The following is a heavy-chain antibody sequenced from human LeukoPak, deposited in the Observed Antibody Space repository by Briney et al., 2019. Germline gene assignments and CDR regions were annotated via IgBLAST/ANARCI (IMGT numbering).Heavy chain of an antibody. Sequence: PSETLSLTCTVSGGSISGSFYYWGWIRQPPGKGLEWIGNIDYGGTTYYNASLKSRVTISVDTSKNRFSLRLNSVTAADTAVYYCATYCSRASCQDGFDIWGQGTMVTVSS. CDR1: GGSISGSFYY. CDR2: IDYGGTT. J-gene: IGHJ3*02. CDR3: ATYCSRASCQDGFDI. V-gene: IGHV4-39*01. D-gene: IGHD2-2*01.